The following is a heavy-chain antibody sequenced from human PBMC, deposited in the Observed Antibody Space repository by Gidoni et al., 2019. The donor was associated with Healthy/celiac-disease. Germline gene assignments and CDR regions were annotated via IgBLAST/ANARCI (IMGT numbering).Heavy chain of an antibody. CDR2: IIPIFGTA. J-gene: IGHJ6*02. CDR3: ANLRQYSSSWYESNYYYYYGMDV. D-gene: IGHD6-13*01. Sequence: QVQLVQSGAEVKKPGSSVKVSCKASGGTFSSYAISWVRQAPGQGLEWMGGIIPIFGTANYAQKFQGRVTITADKSTSTAYMELSSLRSEDTAVYYCANLRQYSSSWYESNYYYYYGMDVWGQGTTVTVSS. CDR1: GGTFSSYA. V-gene: IGHV1-69*06.